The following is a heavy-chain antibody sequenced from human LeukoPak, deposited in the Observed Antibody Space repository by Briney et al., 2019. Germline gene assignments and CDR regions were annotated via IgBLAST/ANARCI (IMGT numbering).Heavy chain of an antibody. Sequence: ASVKVSCKASGYTFTSYGISWVRQAPGQGLEWMGWISAYNGNTNYAQKLQGRVTMTTDTSTSTAYMELRSLRSDDTAVYYCARDHSWMVRGVKPYYYYGMDVWGQGTTVAVSS. CDR2: ISAYNGNT. D-gene: IGHD3-10*01. CDR1: GYTFTSYG. V-gene: IGHV1-18*01. CDR3: ARDHSWMVRGVKPYYYYGMDV. J-gene: IGHJ6*02.